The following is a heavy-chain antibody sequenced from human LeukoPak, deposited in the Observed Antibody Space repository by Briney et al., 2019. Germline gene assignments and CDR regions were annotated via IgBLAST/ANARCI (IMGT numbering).Heavy chain of an antibody. CDR2: VNSDGSTT. D-gene: IGHD6-13*01. V-gene: IGHV3-74*01. J-gene: IGHJ4*02. CDR1: GFPFSNYG. CDR3: ARGYYSSRRFDS. Sequence: GGSLRLSCAASGFPFSNYGMHWVRQAPGKGLEWVSRVNSDGSTTNYADSVKGRFTISRDNAENTLYMRMNSLSPEDTAVYYCARGYYSSRRFDSWGQGTLVTVSS.